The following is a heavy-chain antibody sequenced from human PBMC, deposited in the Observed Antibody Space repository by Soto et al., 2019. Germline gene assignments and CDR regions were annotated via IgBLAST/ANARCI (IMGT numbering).Heavy chain of an antibody. D-gene: IGHD1-26*01. J-gene: IGHJ6*02. V-gene: IGHV3-23*01. CDR2: ISGSGGST. Sequence: GGSLXLSCAASGFXFSSYAMSWVRQAPGKGLEWVSAISGSGGSTYYADSVKGRFTISRDNSKNTLYLQMNSLRAEDTAVYYCAKDAKESYQTLFYYHGMDVWGQGTTVTVSS. CDR3: AKDAKESYQTLFYYHGMDV. CDR1: GFXFSSYA.